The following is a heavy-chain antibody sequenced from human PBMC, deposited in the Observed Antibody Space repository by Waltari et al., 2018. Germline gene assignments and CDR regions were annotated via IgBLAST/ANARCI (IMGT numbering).Heavy chain of an antibody. V-gene: IGHV3-7*01. CDR3: ARNHNWGHDY. J-gene: IGHJ4*02. CDR1: GFHFGNNW. D-gene: IGHD7-27*01. CDR2: IKKDGSEK. Sequence: EVQLVEAGGGLVQPGGSLRLSCAASGFHFGNNWMAWVRQAPGKGLEWVANIKKDGSEKYYVDSVKGRFTISRDNAKNSLYLQMNSLRADDTAVYYCARNHNWGHDYWGQGTLVTVSS.